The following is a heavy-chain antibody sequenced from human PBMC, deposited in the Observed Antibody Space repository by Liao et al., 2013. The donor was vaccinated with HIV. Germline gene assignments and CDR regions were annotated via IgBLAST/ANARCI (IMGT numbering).Heavy chain of an antibody. J-gene: IGHJ4*02. Sequence: QVQLQESGPGLVKPSQTLSLTCTVSGGSISSGSYYWSWIRQPAGKGLEWIGRIYTSGSTNYNPSLKSRVTISVDTSKNQFSLKLSSVTAADTAVYYCARAVGVEEGTRDFLTPWAEGTLVHRLL. CDR3: ARAVGVEEGTRDFLTP. V-gene: IGHV4-61*02. CDR1: GGSISSGSYY. CDR2: IYTSGST. D-gene: IGHD3-3*01.